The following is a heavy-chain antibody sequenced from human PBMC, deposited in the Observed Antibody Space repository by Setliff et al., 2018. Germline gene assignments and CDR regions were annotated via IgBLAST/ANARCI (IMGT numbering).Heavy chain of an antibody. Sequence: PSETLSLTCTVYGGSFSDYYWGWIRQPPGKGLEWIAEINHSGSTNYNPSLKSRVTISVDTSRNQFSLKLTSVTAADTAVYYCARDLYRGGHCYQLFDSWGQGTLVTVSS. CDR3: ARDLYRGGHCYQLFDS. J-gene: IGHJ4*02. CDR1: GGSFSDYY. CDR2: INHSGST. V-gene: IGHV4-34*01. D-gene: IGHD2-21*02.